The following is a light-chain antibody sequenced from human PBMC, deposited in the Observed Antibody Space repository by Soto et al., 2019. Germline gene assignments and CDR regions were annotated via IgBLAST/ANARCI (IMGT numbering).Light chain of an antibody. Sequence: QPVLTQPPSASGTPGQTIAISCSGGSSNIGSHTVNWYQQLPGTAPRLLIYSNTQRPSGVPDRCSGSKSGTSASLAISGLQSEYEGDYYCAAWADSGNGVVFGGGTKLTVL. CDR3: AAWADSGNGVV. J-gene: IGLJ2*01. CDR2: SNT. V-gene: IGLV1-44*01. CDR1: SSNIGSHT.